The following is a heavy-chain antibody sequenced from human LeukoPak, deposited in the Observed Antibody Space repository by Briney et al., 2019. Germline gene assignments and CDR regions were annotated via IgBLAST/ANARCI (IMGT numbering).Heavy chain of an antibody. CDR2: ISGDGGST. V-gene: IGHV3-43*02. D-gene: IGHD3-22*01. CDR1: GFTFDDYA. CDR3: AKDSYYDSSGPPGY. Sequence: GGPLRLSCAASGFTFDDYAMHWVRQAPGKGLEWVSLISGDGGSTYYADSVKGRFTISRDNSKNSLYLQMNSLRTEDTALYYCAKDSYYDSSGPPGYWGQGTLVTVSS. J-gene: IGHJ4*02.